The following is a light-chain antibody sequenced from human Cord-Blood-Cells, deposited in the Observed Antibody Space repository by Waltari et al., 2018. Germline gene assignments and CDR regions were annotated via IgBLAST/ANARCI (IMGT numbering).Light chain of an antibody. J-gene: IGKJ1*01. CDR2: AAS. Sequence: DIQMTQSPSSLSASVGDRVTITCRASQSISSYLNWYQQKPGKAPKLLIYAASSLQSGVPXRFSGXGXGTDFTLTISSLQPEDFATYYCQQSYSTPRTFGQGTKVEIK. V-gene: IGKV1-39*01. CDR3: QQSYSTPRT. CDR1: QSISSY.